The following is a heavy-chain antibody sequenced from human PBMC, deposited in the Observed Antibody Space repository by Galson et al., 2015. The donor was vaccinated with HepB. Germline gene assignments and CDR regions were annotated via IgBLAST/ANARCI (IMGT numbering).Heavy chain of an antibody. J-gene: IGHJ6*03. CDR1: GFTISDYG. CDR3: ARDQWKDSVAARPVLYYYYYMDV. V-gene: IGHV3-33*01. Sequence: SLRLSCAASGFTISDYGMHWVRQAPGKGLEWVAVIWYDGSNKHYADSVKGRFTISRDNSKNTLYLQMNSLRAEDTAVYYCARDQWKDSVAARPVLYYYYYMDVWGKGTTVTVSS. CDR2: IWYDGSNK. D-gene: IGHD6-6*01.